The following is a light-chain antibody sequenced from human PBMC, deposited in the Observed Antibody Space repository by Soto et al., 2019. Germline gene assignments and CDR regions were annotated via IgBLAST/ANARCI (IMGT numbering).Light chain of an antibody. CDR1: QAVNTR. Sequence: EIVLTQSPATLSSFPGDRVTLSCRASQAVNTRLAWYQHKPGQAPRLLIYLTSNRAAGIPARFSGSGSGTEFTLTISSLQSEDFAVYYCQQYNNWLWTFGQGTKVDI. CDR2: LTS. V-gene: IGKV3D-15*01. J-gene: IGKJ1*01. CDR3: QQYNNWLWT.